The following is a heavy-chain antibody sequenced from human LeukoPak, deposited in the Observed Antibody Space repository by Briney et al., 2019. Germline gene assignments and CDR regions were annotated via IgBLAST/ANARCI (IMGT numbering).Heavy chain of an antibody. CDR2: IIGTSEM. V-gene: IGHV3-21*06. D-gene: IGHD6-13*01. CDR3: TRAIIVALGTGPFDI. CDR1: GFIFSSYT. J-gene: IGHJ3*02. Sequence: GGSMRLSCAASGFIFSSYTMDSVRLAPGRGLEWVSSIIGTSEMHYADSVKGRFTVSRDNDKNSLFLQLYSLSVEDTAVYYCTRAIIVALGTGPFDIWGQGTVVTVSS.